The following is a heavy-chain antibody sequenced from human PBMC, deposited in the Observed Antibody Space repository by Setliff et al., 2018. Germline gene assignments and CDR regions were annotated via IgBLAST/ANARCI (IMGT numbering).Heavy chain of an antibody. CDR3: ARGSRARITIFGVVTNWFDP. Sequence: GGSLRLSCAASGFTFSSYAMYWVRQAPGKGLEWVAVISYDGSNKYYADSVKGRFTIARDNSKNTLYLQMNSLRAEDTAVYYCARGSRARITIFGVVTNWFDPWGQGTLVTVSS. V-gene: IGHV3-30*04. CDR1: GFTFSSYA. CDR2: ISYDGSNK. J-gene: IGHJ5*02. D-gene: IGHD3-3*01.